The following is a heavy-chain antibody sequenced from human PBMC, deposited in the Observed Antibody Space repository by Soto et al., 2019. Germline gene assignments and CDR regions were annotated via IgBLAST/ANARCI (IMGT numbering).Heavy chain of an antibody. Sequence: LRLSCAASGFTFSSYAMSWVRQAPGKGLEWVSAISGSGGSTYYADSVKGRFTISRDNSKNTLYLQMNSLRAEDTAVYYCAKGYYDSSGYYFSAFDIWGQGTMVTVSS. D-gene: IGHD3-22*01. CDR3: AKGYYDSSGYYFSAFDI. V-gene: IGHV3-23*01. CDR1: GFTFSSYA. CDR2: ISGSGGST. J-gene: IGHJ3*02.